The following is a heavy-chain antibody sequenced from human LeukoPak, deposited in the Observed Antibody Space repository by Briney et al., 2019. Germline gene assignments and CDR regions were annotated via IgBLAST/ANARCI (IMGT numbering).Heavy chain of an antibody. Sequence: ASVKVSCKASGGTFSSYAISWVRQAPGQGLEWMGRIIPILGIANYAQKFQGRVMITADKSTSTAYMELSSLRSEDTAVYYCARAVENWFDPWGQGTLVTVSS. J-gene: IGHJ5*02. V-gene: IGHV1-69*04. CDR1: GGTFSSYA. CDR2: IIPILGIA. D-gene: IGHD4-23*01. CDR3: ARAVENWFDP.